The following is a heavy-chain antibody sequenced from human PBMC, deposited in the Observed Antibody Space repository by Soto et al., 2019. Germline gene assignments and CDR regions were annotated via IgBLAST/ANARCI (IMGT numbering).Heavy chain of an antibody. CDR1: GGSFSGYY. CDR2: INHSGST. V-gene: IGHV4-34*01. Sequence: QVQLQQWGAGLLKPSETLSLTCAVYGGSFSGYYWSWIRQPPGKGLEWIGEINHSGSTNYNPSLKSRVTISVDTSKNQFSLKLSSVTAADTAVYYCARGGFIAVATNRRRNWFDPWGQGTLVTVSS. D-gene: IGHD6-19*01. J-gene: IGHJ5*02. CDR3: ARGGFIAVATNRRRNWFDP.